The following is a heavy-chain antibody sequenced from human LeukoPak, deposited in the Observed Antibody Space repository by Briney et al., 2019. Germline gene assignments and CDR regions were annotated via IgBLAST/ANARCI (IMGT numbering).Heavy chain of an antibody. Sequence: GGSLRLSCAASGFDVSTNHMTWVRQAPGKGLEWVSVISNSGIIYYADSVKGRLTISRDNSKNTMYLQMNDLRAEDTAVYYCAGYGGYSFWGQGTLVTVSS. J-gene: IGHJ4*02. D-gene: IGHD4-23*01. CDR3: AGYGGYSF. CDR1: GFDVSTNH. CDR2: ISNSGII. V-gene: IGHV3-66*01.